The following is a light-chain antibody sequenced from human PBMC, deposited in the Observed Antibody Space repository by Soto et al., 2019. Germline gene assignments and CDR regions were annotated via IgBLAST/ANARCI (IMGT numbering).Light chain of an antibody. J-gene: IGKJ5*01. Sequence: EIVLTQSPATLSLSPGGRATLSCRASHSISTYLGWYQQRPGQAPRLLIYDASSRATGIPARFSGSGSGTDFTLTISSLEPEDFAVYYCQQRTHWPSFGQGTRLEI. CDR2: DAS. V-gene: IGKV3-11*01. CDR3: QQRTHWPS. CDR1: HSISTY.